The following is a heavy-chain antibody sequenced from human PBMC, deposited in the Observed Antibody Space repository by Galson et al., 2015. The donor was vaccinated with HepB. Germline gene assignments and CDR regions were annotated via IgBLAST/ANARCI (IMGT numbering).Heavy chain of an antibody. CDR3: ARTGTTLFESDY. J-gene: IGHJ4*02. CDR1: GFTFSSYA. D-gene: IGHD1-7*01. Sequence: SLRLSCAASGFTFSSYAMHWVRQAPGKGLEWVAVISYDGSNKYYADSVKGRFTISRDNSKNTLYLQMNSLRAEDTAVYYCARTGTTLFESDYWGQGTLVTVSS. V-gene: IGHV3-30-3*01. CDR2: ISYDGSNK.